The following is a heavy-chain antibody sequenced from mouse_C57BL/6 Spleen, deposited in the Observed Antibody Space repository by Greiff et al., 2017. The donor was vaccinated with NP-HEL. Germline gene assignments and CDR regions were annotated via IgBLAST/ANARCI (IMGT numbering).Heavy chain of an antibody. CDR1: GYTFTSYW. CDR3: LFITTVEGFAY. Sequence: VQLQQPGAELVKPGASVKLSCKASGYTFTSYWMYWVKQRPGQGLEWIGMIHPNSGSTNYNEKFKSKATLTVDKSSSTAYMQLSSLTSEDSAVYYCLFITTVEGFAYWGQGTLVTVSA. V-gene: IGHV1-64*01. D-gene: IGHD1-1*01. J-gene: IGHJ3*01. CDR2: IHPNSGST.